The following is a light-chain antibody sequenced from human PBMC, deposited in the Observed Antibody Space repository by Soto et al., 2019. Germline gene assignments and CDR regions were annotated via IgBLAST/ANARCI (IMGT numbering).Light chain of an antibody. V-gene: IGLV2-23*02. Sequence: QSVLTQPASVSGSPGQSITISCTGTSSDVGSYNLVSWYQQHPGKAPKLMIYEVSKRPSGVSNRFSGSKSGNTASLTISGLQDEEEADYYCCSYAGSSTFWVFGGGTKLTV. J-gene: IGLJ3*02. CDR1: SSDVGSYNL. CDR2: EVS. CDR3: CSYAGSSTFWV.